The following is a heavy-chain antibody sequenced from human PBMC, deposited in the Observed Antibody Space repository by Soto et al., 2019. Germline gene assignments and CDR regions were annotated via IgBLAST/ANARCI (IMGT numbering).Heavy chain of an antibody. CDR3: AKDEDIVVVVAATNFAY. D-gene: IGHD2-15*01. CDR2: ISGSGGST. CDR1: GFTFSSYA. J-gene: IGHJ4*02. Sequence: GGSLRLSCAASGFTFSSYAMSWVRQAPGKGLEWVSAISGSGGSTYYADSVKGRFSISRDNSKNTLYLQMNSLRAEDTAVYYCAKDEDIVVVVAATNFAYWGQGTLVTVSS. V-gene: IGHV3-23*01.